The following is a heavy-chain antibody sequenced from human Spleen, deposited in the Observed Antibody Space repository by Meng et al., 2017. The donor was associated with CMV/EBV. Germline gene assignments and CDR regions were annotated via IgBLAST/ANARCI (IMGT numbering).Heavy chain of an antibody. Sequence: GESLKISCAASGFSFSTYGMHWVRQAPGKGLEWVAVIWYDGSNQYYADSVKGRFTISRENSKNTLYLQMNSLRADDTAVFYCAKAFTTITTDPMGENPYSYAMDVWGQGTTVTVSS. CDR1: GFSFSTYG. CDR3: AKAFTTITTDPMGENPYSYAMDV. J-gene: IGHJ6*02. V-gene: IGHV3-30*02. D-gene: IGHD4-11*01. CDR2: IWYDGSNQ.